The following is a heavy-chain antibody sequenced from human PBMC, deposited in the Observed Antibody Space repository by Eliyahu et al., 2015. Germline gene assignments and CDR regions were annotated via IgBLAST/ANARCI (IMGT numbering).Heavy chain of an antibody. Sequence: DVQLVESGGGLVQPGRSLRLACAASGFXFEDYAMHWVRQAPGKGLEWVASISWNSGRTYYADSVKGRFTISRDNAKNSLNLQMHSLRAEDTAFYYCAKSSRGVAAEGWFDAWGQGSLVTVSS. J-gene: IGHJ5*02. V-gene: IGHV3-9*01. D-gene: IGHD6-19*01. CDR1: GFXFEDYA. CDR3: AKSSRGVAAEGWFDA. CDR2: ISWNSGRT.